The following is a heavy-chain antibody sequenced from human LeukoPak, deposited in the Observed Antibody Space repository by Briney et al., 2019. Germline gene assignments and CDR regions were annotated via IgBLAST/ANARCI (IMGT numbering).Heavy chain of an antibody. CDR3: AKAAYGDYVNWFDP. D-gene: IGHD4-17*01. Sequence: RGGSLRLSCAASGFTFSSYAVSWVRQTPGKGLEWVSSIGGIGASTYYADSVKGRFTISRDNSKNTLYLQMNSLRAEDTALYYCAKAAYGDYVNWFDPWGQGILVIVSS. V-gene: IGHV3-23*01. CDR2: IGGIGAST. J-gene: IGHJ5*02. CDR1: GFTFSSYA.